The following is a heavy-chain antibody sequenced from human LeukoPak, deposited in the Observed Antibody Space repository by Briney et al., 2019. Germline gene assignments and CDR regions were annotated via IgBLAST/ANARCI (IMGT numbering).Heavy chain of an antibody. J-gene: IGHJ6*03. CDR2: IYPGDSDT. V-gene: IGHV5-51*01. CDR3: ARLAVYYYMDV. CDR1: GYIFTSNW. Sequence: GESLKVSCKGSGYIFTSNWIGWVRQMPGKGLEWMGIIYPGDSDTRYSPSFEGQVTISADKSISTAYLQWNSLKASDTAMYYCARLAVYYYMDVWAKGPRSPSP.